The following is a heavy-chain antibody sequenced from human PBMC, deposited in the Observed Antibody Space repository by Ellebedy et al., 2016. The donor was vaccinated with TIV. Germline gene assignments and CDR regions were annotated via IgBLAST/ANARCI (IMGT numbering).Heavy chain of an antibody. CDR3: ASRLDIETTIIA. D-gene: IGHD5-12*01. V-gene: IGHV4-38-2*02. CDR2: LFDAGSA. Sequence: SETLSLXXTVSDYSINSGFFWGWFRQPPGKGLEWIGSLFDAGSAYYNASLKSRVSISMDTSKYQFSLNVRSVTAADTAVYYCASRLDIETTIIAWGQGTMVTVSS. CDR1: DYSINSGFF. J-gene: IGHJ3*01.